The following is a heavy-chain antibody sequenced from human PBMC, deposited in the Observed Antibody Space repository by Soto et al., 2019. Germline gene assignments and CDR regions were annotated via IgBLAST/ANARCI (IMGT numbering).Heavy chain of an antibody. V-gene: IGHV1-69*02. CDR2: IIPILGIA. CDR3: ASNKGLTPPPRFDP. CDR1: GGTFSSYT. J-gene: IGHJ5*02. Sequence: SVKVSCKASGGTFSSYTISWVRQAPGQGLEWMGRIIPILGIANYAQKFQGRVTITADKSTSTAYMELSSLRSEDTAVYYCASNKGLTPPPRFDPWGQGTLVTVSP.